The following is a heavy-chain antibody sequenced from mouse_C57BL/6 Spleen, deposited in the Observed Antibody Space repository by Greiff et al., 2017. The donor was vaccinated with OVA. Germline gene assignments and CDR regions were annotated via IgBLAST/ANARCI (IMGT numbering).Heavy chain of an antibody. J-gene: IGHJ3*01. CDR2: INPNNGGT. CDR1: GYTFTDYN. Sequence: VQLQQSGPELVKPGASVKLSCKASGYTFTDYNMHWVKQSPGKSLEWIGYINPNNGGTSYNQKFKGKATLTVNKSSSTAYMELRSLTSEDSAVDDCATYYYGSSWFAYWGQGTLVTVSA. D-gene: IGHD1-1*01. V-gene: IGHV1-22*01. CDR3: ATYYYGSSWFAY.